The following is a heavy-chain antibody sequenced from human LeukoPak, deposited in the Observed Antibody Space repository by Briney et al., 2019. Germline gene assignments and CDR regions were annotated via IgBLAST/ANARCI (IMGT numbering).Heavy chain of an antibody. Sequence: ASVKVSFKASGGTFSSYAISWVRQAPGQGLEWMGRIIPILGIANYAQKFQGRVTITADKSTSTAYMELSSLRSEDTAVYYCARDSAPGSDWGQGTLVTVSS. J-gene: IGHJ4*02. CDR3: ARDSAPGSD. V-gene: IGHV1-69*04. CDR2: IIPILGIA. D-gene: IGHD3-10*01. CDR1: GGTFSSYA.